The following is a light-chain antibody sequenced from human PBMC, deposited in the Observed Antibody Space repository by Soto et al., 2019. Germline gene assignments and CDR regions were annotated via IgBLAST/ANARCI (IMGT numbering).Light chain of an antibody. V-gene: IGLV1-51*01. J-gene: IGLJ7*01. CDR1: SSNIGDNY. Sequence: QSVLTQPPSVSAASGQKVTISCSGSSSNIGDNYISWYQQLPGTAPKVLIYDNSKRPSGIPDRFSASKSGTSATLVITGAQAGDEADYYCETWDSSLSVVLFGGGTQLTVL. CDR3: ETWDSSLSVVL. CDR2: DNS.